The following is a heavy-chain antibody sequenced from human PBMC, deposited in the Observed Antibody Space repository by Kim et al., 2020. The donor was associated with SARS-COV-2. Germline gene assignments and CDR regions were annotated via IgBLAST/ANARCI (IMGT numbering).Heavy chain of an antibody. V-gene: IGHV5-51*01. J-gene: IGHJ4*02. CDR1: GYSFTTYW. CDR3: ARVGVGATTGMDY. CDR2: IYPSGSDT. Sequence: GESLKISCKGSGYSFTTYWIGWVRQMPGKALEWMGIIYPSGSDTRYSPSFQGHVTISTDKCISTAYLQWSSLKASDTAMYYCARVGVGATTGMDYWGQGTLVTVSS. D-gene: IGHD1-26*01.